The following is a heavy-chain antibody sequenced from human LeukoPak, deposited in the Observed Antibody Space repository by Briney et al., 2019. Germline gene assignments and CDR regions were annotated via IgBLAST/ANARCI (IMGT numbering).Heavy chain of an antibody. CDR2: IWSDSTNR. CDR1: GFIFSHHG. V-gene: IGHV3-33*01. D-gene: IGHD4-11*01. J-gene: IGHJ4*01. Sequence: PGGSLRLSCAASGFIFSHHGMHWVRQAPGKGLEWVAVIWSDSTNRFYADSVKGRFTISRDNSQNTVFLQMNSLGVKDTAIYCCARDVQRGFDYSNSLKNWGHGTLVTVSS. CDR3: ARDVQRGFDYSNSLKN.